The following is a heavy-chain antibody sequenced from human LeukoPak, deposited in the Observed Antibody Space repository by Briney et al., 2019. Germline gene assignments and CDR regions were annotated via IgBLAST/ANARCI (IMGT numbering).Heavy chain of an antibody. J-gene: IGHJ4*02. V-gene: IGHV3-9*01. CDR1: GFTFSSYG. Sequence: GGSLRLSCAASGFTFSSYGMHWVRQAPGKGLEWVSGISWNSGSIGYADSVKGRFTISRDNAKNSLYLQMNSLRAEDAALYYCAKDILRYFDWSFDYWGQGTLVTVSS. CDR3: AKDILRYFDWSFDY. CDR2: ISWNSGSI. D-gene: IGHD3-9*01.